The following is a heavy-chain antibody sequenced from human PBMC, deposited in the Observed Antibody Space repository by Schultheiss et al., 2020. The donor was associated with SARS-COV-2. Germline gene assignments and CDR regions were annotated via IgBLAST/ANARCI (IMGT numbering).Heavy chain of an antibody. CDR3: VREYNYDSSGYYGVPGP. J-gene: IGHJ5*02. V-gene: IGHV1-18*04. CDR1: GYTFTSYG. D-gene: IGHD3-22*01. Sequence: ASVKVSCKTSGYTFTSYGISWVRQAPGQGLEWMGWINPNSGGTNYAQKFQGRVTMTTDTTTTTAYMELSSLRSEDTAVYYCVREYNYDSSGYYGVPGPWGQGTLVTVSS. CDR2: INPNSGGT.